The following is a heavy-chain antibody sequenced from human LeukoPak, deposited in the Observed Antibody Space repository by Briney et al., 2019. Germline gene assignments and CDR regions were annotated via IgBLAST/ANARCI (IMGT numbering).Heavy chain of an antibody. CDR3: TRSARSGSNFDS. V-gene: IGHV4-4*02. CDR1: GDSISSTKW. CDR2: VHQSGST. J-gene: IGHJ4*02. D-gene: IGHD3-10*01. Sequence: SETLSLTCTVSGDSISSTKWWSWVRQAPGKGLEWIGEVHQSGSTNYNPSLKSRVTVSVDKSRNNFSLKVTFVTAADTAFYFCTRSARSGSNFDSWGQGILVTVSS.